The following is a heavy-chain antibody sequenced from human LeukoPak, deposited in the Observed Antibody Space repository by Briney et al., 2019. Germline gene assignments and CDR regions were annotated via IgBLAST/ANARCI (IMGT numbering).Heavy chain of an antibody. D-gene: IGHD1-26*01. CDR3: AKVKGAYSGSYYTAADAFDF. J-gene: IGHJ3*01. CDR1: GFTFSSYA. Sequence: PGGSLRLSCAASGFTFSSYAMSWVRQAPGKGLEWVSGISGGGSNTYYADSVKGRFTISRDNSKNTVFLQMNSLRAEDTALYYCAKVKGAYSGSYYTAADAFDFWGQGTMVTVSS. CDR2: ISGGGSNT. V-gene: IGHV3-23*01.